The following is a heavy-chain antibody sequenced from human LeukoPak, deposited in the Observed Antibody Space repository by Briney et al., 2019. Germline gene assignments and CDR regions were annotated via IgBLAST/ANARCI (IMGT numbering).Heavy chain of an antibody. D-gene: IGHD4/OR15-4a*01. CDR1: GDSINNYY. J-gene: IGHJ3*02. V-gene: IGHV4-59*01. CDR3: ARVAGAYAFDI. Sequence: SETLSLTCTVSGDSINNYYWTRIRQPPGKGLEWIGYIYNNGSAIYNPSLKSRVTISVDTSKNQFSLKLSSMTAADTAVYYCARVAGAYAFDIWGQGTMVTVSS. CDR2: IYNNGSA.